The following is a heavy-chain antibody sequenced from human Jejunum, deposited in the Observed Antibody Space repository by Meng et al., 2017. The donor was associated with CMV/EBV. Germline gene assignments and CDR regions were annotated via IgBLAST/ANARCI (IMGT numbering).Heavy chain of an antibody. CDR1: GYTFSNYG. Sequence: KASGYTFSNYGFTWVRRAPGQGLEWMGYISPYNDNANYAQKFQGRVTMTRDTSTNTAYTELRSLRADDTAVYYCAGVFGVAYFDSWGQGTLVTVSS. D-gene: IGHD3-3*01. V-gene: IGHV1-18*01. CDR3: AGVFGVAYFDS. CDR2: ISPYNDNA. J-gene: IGHJ4*02.